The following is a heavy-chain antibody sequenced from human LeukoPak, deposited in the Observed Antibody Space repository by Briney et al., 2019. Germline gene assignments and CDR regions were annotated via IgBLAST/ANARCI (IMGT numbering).Heavy chain of an antibody. J-gene: IGHJ4*02. D-gene: IGHD2-15*01. Sequence: ASVKVSCKVSGHTLTELSMQWVRQAPGKGLEWMGGFDPEDGETVYAQKFQGRLTMTEDTSTDTAYMELSSLRSDDTAVYYCATDPVGYCSGNGCYSVDYWGQGTLVTVSS. CDR2: FDPEDGET. CDR1: GHTLTELS. CDR3: ATDPVGYCSGNGCYSVDY. V-gene: IGHV1-24*01.